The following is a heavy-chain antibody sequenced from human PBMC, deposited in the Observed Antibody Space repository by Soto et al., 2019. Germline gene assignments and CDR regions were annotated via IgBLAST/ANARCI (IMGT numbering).Heavy chain of an antibody. Sequence: GESLKISCKGSGYSFTNYWIAWVRQMPGQGLEWMGITYPGDSDTTYNPSVQGHVTISVDKSISTAYLQWASLEASDTAMYYCARQKLWMATINNDAFDIWGQGTMVTVSS. CDR1: GYSFTNYW. CDR3: ARQKLWMATINNDAFDI. CDR2: TYPGDSDT. J-gene: IGHJ3*02. D-gene: IGHD2-21*01. V-gene: IGHV5-51*01.